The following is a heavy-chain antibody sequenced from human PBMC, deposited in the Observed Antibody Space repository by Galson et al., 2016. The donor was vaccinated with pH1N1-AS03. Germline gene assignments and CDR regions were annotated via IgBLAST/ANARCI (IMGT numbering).Heavy chain of an antibody. CDR3: ARFHYGDYSGWFDP. V-gene: IGHV2-70*11. Sequence: PALVKPTQTLTLTCTFSGFSLSTSGMCVSWIRQPPGKALEWLARIDWNDNKYYSTSLKTRLTISKDTSKNQVVLTMTNMDPVDTATYYCARFHYGDYSGWFDPRGQGTLVTVSS. CDR2: IDWNDNK. CDR1: GFSLSTSGMC. D-gene: IGHD4-17*01. J-gene: IGHJ5*02.